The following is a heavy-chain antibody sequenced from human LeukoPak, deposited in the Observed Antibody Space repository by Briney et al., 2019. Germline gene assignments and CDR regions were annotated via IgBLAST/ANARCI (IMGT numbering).Heavy chain of an antibody. D-gene: IGHD6-6*01. CDR2: IYYSGST. CDR1: GFTFSSYA. Sequence: PGGSLRLSCAASGFTFSSYAMSWVRQPPGKGLEWIGSIYYSGSTYYNPSLKSRVTISVDTSKNQFSLKPSSVTAADTAVYYCARVLQLVLWSSSYYMDVWGKGTTVTVSS. CDR3: ARVLQLVLWSSSYYMDV. J-gene: IGHJ6*03. V-gene: IGHV4-39*07.